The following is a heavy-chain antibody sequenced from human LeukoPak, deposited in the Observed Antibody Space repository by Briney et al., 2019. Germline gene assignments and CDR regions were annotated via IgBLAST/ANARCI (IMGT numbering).Heavy chain of an antibody. J-gene: IGHJ5*02. V-gene: IGHV3-7*01. D-gene: IGHD2-8*01. CDR3: ARDVWGDNWFDR. CDR2: IKQDGSEK. Sequence: GGSLRLSCAASGFTFSSCWMSWVRQAPGKGLEWVANIKQDGSEKYYVDFAKGRFTISRDNAKNSLYLQMNSLRAEDTAVYYCARDVWGDNWFDRWGQGTLVTVSS. CDR1: GFTFSSCW.